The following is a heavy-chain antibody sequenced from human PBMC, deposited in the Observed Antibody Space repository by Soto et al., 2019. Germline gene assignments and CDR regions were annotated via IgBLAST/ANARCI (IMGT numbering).Heavy chain of an antibody. CDR3: ARVRNGMDV. Sequence: GGSLRLSCAASGFTFSSYAMHWVRQAPGKGLEWVAVISYDGSNKYYADSVKGRFTISRDNSKNTLYLQMNSLRAEDTAVYYCARVRNGMDVWGQGTTVTVSS. CDR1: GFTFSSYA. V-gene: IGHV3-30*04. CDR2: ISYDGSNK. J-gene: IGHJ6*02.